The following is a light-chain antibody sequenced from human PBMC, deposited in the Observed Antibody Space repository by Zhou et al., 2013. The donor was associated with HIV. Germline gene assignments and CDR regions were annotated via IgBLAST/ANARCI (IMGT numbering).Light chain of an antibody. Sequence: EIALTQSPDTLSLSPGERVILSCRASETGRYNSLAWYQQKSGQAPRLLIYGASSRATGIPDRFSGSGFGADFTLTISSLEPEDFAVYYCQQRSNWPPFGQGTRLEIK. J-gene: IGKJ5*01. V-gene: IGKV3D-20*02. CDR2: GAS. CDR3: QQRSNWPP. CDR1: ETGRYNS.